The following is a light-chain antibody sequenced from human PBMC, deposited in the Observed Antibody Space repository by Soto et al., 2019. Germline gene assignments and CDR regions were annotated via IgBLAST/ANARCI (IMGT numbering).Light chain of an antibody. CDR3: QQLNSYSFT. CDR2: AAS. J-gene: IGKJ3*01. CDR1: QGISSY. V-gene: IGKV1-9*01. Sequence: DIQLTQSPSFLSASVGDRVTITCRASQGISSYLAWYQQKPGKAPKLLIYAASTLQSRVPSRLSGSRSGTEFTLTISSLHPEDFSTHYCQQLNSYSFTFGPGTKVDIK.